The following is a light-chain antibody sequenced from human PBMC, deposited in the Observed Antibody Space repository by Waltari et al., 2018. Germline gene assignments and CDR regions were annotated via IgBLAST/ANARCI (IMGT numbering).Light chain of an antibody. Sequence: EIVMTQSPATLSVSPGERATLSCRASQSISSTLACYQHKPGQAPRLLIYGAATRATGIPARFSGSASGTEFTLTISSVQSEDFAVYYCHHYNQWPYTFGQGTKLEIK. CDR3: HHYNQWPYT. V-gene: IGKV3-15*01. CDR1: QSISST. J-gene: IGKJ2*01. CDR2: GAA.